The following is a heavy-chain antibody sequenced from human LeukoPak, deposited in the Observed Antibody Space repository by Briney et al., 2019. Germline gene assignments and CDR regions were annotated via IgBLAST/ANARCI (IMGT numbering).Heavy chain of an antibody. J-gene: IGHJ4*02. CDR2: ISYDGSNK. Sequence: PGRSLRLSCAASGFTFSSYGMHWVRQAPGKGLEWVAVISYDGSNKYYADSVKGRITISRDNSKNTLYLQMNSLRAEDTAVYYCARGYYDSSGYFDYWGQGTLVTVSS. CDR1: GFTFSSYG. CDR3: ARGYYDSSGYFDY. D-gene: IGHD3-22*01. V-gene: IGHV3-30*03.